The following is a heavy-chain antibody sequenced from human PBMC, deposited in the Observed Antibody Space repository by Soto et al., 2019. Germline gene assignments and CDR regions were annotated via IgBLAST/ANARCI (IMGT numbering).Heavy chain of an antibody. CDR2: ISSSSSTI. V-gene: IGHV3-48*02. D-gene: IGHD2-8*02. CDR1: GFTFSSYS. J-gene: IGHJ4*02. CDR3: ASLSITGEARDY. Sequence: GGSLRLSCAASGFTFSSYSMNWVRQAPGKGLEWVSYISSSSSTIYYADSVKGRFTISRDNAKNSLYLQMNSLRDEDTTVYYCASLSITGEARDYWGQGTLVTVSS.